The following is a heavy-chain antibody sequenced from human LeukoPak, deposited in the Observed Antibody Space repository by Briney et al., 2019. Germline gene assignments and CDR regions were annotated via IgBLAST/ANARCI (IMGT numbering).Heavy chain of an antibody. V-gene: IGHV3-30*04. Sequence: PGGSLRLSCAASGFTFSTYPMHWVRQAPGRGLEWVAVIADDGKDKHYLESVKGRFTISRDNSKNTLYLQMNSLRVEDTAAYYCARDRHIAAAGYYFDYWGQGTLVTVSS. CDR1: GFTFSTYP. D-gene: IGHD6-25*01. CDR2: IADDGKDK. J-gene: IGHJ4*02. CDR3: ARDRHIAAAGYYFDY.